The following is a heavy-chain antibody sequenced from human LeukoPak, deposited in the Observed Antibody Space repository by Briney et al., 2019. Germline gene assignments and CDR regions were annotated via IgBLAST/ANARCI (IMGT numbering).Heavy chain of an antibody. D-gene: IGHD6-13*01. V-gene: IGHV3-7*04. J-gene: IGHJ4*02. CDR2: IKQDGSAK. CDR1: GLTFSDYW. CDR3: VRQYNSSWLQFFDY. Sequence: PGGSLRLSCAAAGLTFSDYWMTWVRQAPGKGLEWVSNIKQDGSAKYYVDSVQGRFTISRDNAKNSLYLQMNGLRAEDTAIYYCVRQYNSSWLQFFDYWGQGTLVTVSS.